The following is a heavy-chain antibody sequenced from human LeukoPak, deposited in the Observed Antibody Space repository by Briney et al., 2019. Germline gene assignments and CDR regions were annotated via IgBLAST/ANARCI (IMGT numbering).Heavy chain of an antibody. CDR2: MNPNSGDT. CDR1: GYTFTGYY. V-gene: IGHV1-8*02. J-gene: IGHJ4*02. D-gene: IGHD3-22*01. CDR3: ARGKEDYDGSDFPLLGY. Sequence: ASVKVSCKASGYTFTGYYMHWVRKATGQGLEWMGWMNPNSGDTGYAQKFQGRVTMTRDTSISTAYMELSSLTSDDTAVYYCARGKEDYDGSDFPLLGYWGQGTLVTVSS.